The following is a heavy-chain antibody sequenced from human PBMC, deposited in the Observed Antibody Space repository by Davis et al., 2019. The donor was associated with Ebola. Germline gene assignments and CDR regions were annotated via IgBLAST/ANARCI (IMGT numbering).Heavy chain of an antibody. V-gene: IGHV1-69*13. Sequence: SVKVSCKASGGTFSSYAISWVRQAPGQGLEWMGGIIPIFGTANYAQKFQGRVTITADESTSTAYMELSSLRSEDTAVYYCARDSEYYYGSGSYYYYYYGMDVWGQGTTVTVSS. CDR1: GGTFSSYA. J-gene: IGHJ6*02. CDR2: IIPIFGTA. D-gene: IGHD3-10*01. CDR3: ARDSEYYYGSGSYYYYYYGMDV.